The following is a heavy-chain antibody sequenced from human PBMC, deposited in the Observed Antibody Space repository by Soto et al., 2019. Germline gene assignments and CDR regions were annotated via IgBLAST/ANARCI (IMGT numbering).Heavy chain of an antibody. D-gene: IGHD3-16*01. J-gene: IGHJ4*02. CDR3: AKDYVGGSYLGY. V-gene: IGHV3-30*18. CDR1: GFTFSSYG. Sequence: QVQLVESGGGVVQPGRSLRLSCAASGFTFSSYGMHWVRQAPGKGLEWVAVISSDGSNKYYADSVKGRFTISKDNSKNTLYLQMNSLRAEDTAVYYCAKDYVGGSYLGYWGQGTLVTVSS. CDR2: ISSDGSNK.